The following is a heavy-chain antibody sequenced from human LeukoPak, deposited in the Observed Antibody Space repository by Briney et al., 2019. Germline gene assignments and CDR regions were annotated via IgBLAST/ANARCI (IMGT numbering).Heavy chain of an antibody. J-gene: IGHJ3*02. D-gene: IGHD4-17*01. CDR1: GYTFTSYG. CDR2: ISAYNGNT. Sequence: ASVKVSCKASGYTFTSYGISWLRQAAGKGLEWMGWISAYNGNTNYAQKLQGRVTMTTDTSTSTAYMELRSLRSDDTAVYYCASATTVTPKDAFDIWGQGTMVTVSS. CDR3: ASATTVTPKDAFDI. V-gene: IGHV1-18*01.